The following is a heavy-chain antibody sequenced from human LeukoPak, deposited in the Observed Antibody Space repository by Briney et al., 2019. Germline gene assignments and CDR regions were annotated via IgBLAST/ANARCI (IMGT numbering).Heavy chain of an antibody. J-gene: IGHJ4*02. CDR3: ARVDGSSGYYQPYFDY. CDR1: GFTFSSNY. D-gene: IGHD3-22*01. Sequence: GGSLRLSCAASGFTFSSNYMSWVRRAPGKGLEWVSLIYSGGITYYADSVKGRFTISRDNSKNTLFFQMNSLRAEDTAVYYCARVDGSSGYYQPYFDYWGQGTLVTVSS. CDR2: IYSGGIT. V-gene: IGHV3-66*01.